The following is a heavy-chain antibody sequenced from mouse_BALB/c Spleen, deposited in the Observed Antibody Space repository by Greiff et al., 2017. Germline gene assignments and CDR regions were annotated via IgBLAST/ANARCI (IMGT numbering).Heavy chain of an antibody. V-gene: IGHV5-6-5*01. Sequence: EVQGVESGGGLVKPGGSLKLSCAASGFTFSSYAMSWVRQTPEKRLEWVASISSGGSTYYPDSVKGRFTISRDNARNILYLQMSSLRSEDTAMYYCARGYDYDVWGAGTTVTVSS. D-gene: IGHD2-4*01. CDR2: ISSGGST. CDR3: ARGYDYDV. J-gene: IGHJ1*01. CDR1: GFTFSSYA.